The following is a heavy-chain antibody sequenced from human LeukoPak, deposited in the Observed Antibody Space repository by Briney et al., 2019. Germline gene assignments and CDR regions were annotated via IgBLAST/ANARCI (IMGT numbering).Heavy chain of an antibody. J-gene: IGHJ4*02. V-gene: IGHV3-23*01. CDR2: ISGSGDTT. CDR3: AKGHSAHGTGFDC. Sequence: PAGSLRLSCAASGLTFYSYGMSWVRQAPGKGLEWVSGISGSGDTTYYADSVKGRFTISRDNSKNTLYLQMNSLRVEDTAVYYCAKGHSAHGTGFDCWGQGTLVAVSS. CDR1: GLTFYSYG. D-gene: IGHD1-14*01.